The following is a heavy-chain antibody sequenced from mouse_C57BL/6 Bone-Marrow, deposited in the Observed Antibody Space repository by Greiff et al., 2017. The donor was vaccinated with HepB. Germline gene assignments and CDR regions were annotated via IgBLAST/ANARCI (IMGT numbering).Heavy chain of an antibody. V-gene: IGHV5-16*01. D-gene: IGHD2-5*01. CDR1: GFTFSDYY. CDR3: ASYSNYGYFDV. CDR2: INYDGSST. Sequence: EVQRVESEGGLVQPGSSMKLSCTASGFTFSDYYMAWVRQVPEKGLEWVANINYDGSSTYYLDSLKSRFIISRDNAKNILYLQRSSLKSEGTATYYCASYSNYGYFDVWGTGTTVTVSS. J-gene: IGHJ1*03.